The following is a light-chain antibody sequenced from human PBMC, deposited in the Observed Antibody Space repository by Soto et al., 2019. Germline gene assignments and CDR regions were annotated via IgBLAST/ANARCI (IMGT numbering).Light chain of an antibody. Sequence: DIQMTHSPSSLSASVADRVTITCRASQGIRDDLGWYQQKPGKAPTRLIYAVSSLQNGVPSRFSGTGSGTEFTPTISSLQPEDFATYYCQQLHDYPITFGQGTRLEIK. CDR1: QGIRDD. V-gene: IGKV1-17*01. J-gene: IGKJ5*01. CDR3: QQLHDYPIT. CDR2: AVS.